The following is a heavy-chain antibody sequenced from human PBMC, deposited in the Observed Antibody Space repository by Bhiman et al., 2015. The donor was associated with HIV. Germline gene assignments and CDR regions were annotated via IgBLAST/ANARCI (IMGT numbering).Heavy chain of an antibody. Sequence: EVQLVESGGGLVQPGESLRLSCAASGFKFSSFWMSWVRQAPGKGLQWVANIKHDGSEKYYVGSVKGRFTVSRDNAKSSLYLQMNTLRAEDTALYYCAREAVAGSVYFNYWGQGTLVTVSS. D-gene: IGHD6-19*01. V-gene: IGHV3-7*01. CDR1: GFKFSSFW. J-gene: IGHJ4*02. CDR2: IKHDGSEK. CDR3: AREAVAGSVYFNY.